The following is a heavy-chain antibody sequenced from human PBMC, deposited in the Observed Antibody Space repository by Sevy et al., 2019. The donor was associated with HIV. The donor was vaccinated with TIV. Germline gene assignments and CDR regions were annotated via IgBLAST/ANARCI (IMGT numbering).Heavy chain of an antibody. Sequence: SETPSLICTVSGYSISSSYYWGWIRQPPGKGLEYIGTGHYDGRTYYNPSLMSRVTITIDTSNNQLSLKVTSVTAADTAAYYCVRGASYYASGALYFDYWGQGTLVTVSS. CDR3: VRGASYYASGALYFDY. CDR2: GHYDGRT. D-gene: IGHD3-10*01. V-gene: IGHV4-38-2*02. J-gene: IGHJ4*02. CDR1: GYSISSSYY.